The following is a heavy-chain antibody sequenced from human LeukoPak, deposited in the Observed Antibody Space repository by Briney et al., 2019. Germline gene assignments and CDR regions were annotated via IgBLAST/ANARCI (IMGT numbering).Heavy chain of an antibody. V-gene: IGHV4-61*08. D-gene: IGHD1-20*01. CDR1: RGSISSSGYY. CDR2: IYYSGST. J-gene: IGHJ6*03. CDR3: ARGTYNWNDRGYYYYYYMDV. Sequence: PSETLSLTCTLSRGSISSSGYYWSWIRQPPGKGLEWIGYIYYSGSTNYNPSLKSRVTISVDTSKNQFSLKLSSVTAADTAVYYCARGTYNWNDRGYYYYYYMDVWGKGTTVTVSS.